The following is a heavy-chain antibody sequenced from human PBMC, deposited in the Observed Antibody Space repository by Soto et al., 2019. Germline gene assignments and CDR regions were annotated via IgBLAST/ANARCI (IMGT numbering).Heavy chain of an antibody. J-gene: IGHJ4*02. V-gene: IGHV1-46*01. CDR1: GYTFPSYY. Sequence: ASVKVSCKASGYTFPSYYMHWVRQAPGQGLEWMGIINPSGGSTSYAQKFQGRVTMTRDTSTSTVYMELSSLRSEDTAVYYCARPMTTVNAFDYWGQGTLVTVSS. CDR3: ARPMTTVNAFDY. CDR2: INPSGGST. D-gene: IGHD4-17*01.